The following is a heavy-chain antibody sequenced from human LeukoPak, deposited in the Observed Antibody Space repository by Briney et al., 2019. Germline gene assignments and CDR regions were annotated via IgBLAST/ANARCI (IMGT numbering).Heavy chain of an antibody. J-gene: IGHJ4*02. CDR1: GGSISCYY. D-gene: IGHD5-18*01. Sequence: SETLSLTCTVSGGSISCYYWSWIRQPPGKGLEWIGYIYYSGSTNYNPSLKSRVTISVDTSKNQFSLKLSSVTAADTAVYYCARGGGYSYDYYFDYWGQGTLVTVSS. V-gene: IGHV4-59*01. CDR3: ARGGGYSYDYYFDY. CDR2: IYYSGST.